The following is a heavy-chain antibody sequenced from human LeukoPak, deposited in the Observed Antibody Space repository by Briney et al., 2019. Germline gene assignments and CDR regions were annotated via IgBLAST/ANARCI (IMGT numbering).Heavy chain of an antibody. V-gene: IGHV1-69*13. CDR1: GYTFTSYG. CDR3: ARLRSYYYDSSGYALDY. D-gene: IGHD3-22*01. CDR2: IIPIFGTA. J-gene: IGHJ4*02. Sequence: SVKVSCKASGYTFTSYGISWVRQAPGQGLEWMGGIIPIFGTANYAQKFQGRVAITADESTSTAYMELSSLRSEDTAVYYCARLRSYYYDSSGYALDYWGQGTLVTVSS.